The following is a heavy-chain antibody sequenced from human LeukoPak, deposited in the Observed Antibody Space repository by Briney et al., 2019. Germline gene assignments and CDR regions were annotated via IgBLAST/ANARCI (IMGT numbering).Heavy chain of an antibody. D-gene: IGHD2-15*01. V-gene: IGHV7-4-1*02. CDR2: INTDTGNP. CDR1: GYTFTTYG. J-gene: IGHJ4*02. CDR3: ARAGTGYCSDSNCSIVH. Sequence: ASVKVSCKASGYTFTTYGMNWVRQVLGQGLEWMGWINTDTGNPTYAQGFTGRFVFSLDTSVSTAYLQISSLQTEDTAVYYCARAGTGYCSDSNCSIVHWGQGTLVTVSS.